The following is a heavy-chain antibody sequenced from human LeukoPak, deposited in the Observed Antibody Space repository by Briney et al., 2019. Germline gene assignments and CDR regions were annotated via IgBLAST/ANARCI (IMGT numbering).Heavy chain of an antibody. Sequence: SETLSLTRTVSGYSISSGYYWVWIRQPPGKGLEWIGSIYHSGTTYYNPSFKSRVTISVDTSKNQFSLKLSSVTAADTAVYHCARDQPYMDVWGKGTTVTVSS. V-gene: IGHV4-38-2*02. CDR1: GYSISSGYY. CDR3: ARDQPYMDV. J-gene: IGHJ6*03. CDR2: IYHSGTT.